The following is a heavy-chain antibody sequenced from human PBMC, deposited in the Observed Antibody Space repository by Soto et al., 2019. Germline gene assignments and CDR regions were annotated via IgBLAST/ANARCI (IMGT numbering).Heavy chain of an antibody. D-gene: IGHD3-10*01. CDR1: GGSFSGYY. J-gene: IGHJ4*02. CDR3: ARGRRLLLWFGELSGDFDY. Sequence: PSETLSLTCAVYGGSFSGYYWSWIRQPPGKGLEWIGEINHSGSTNYNPSLKSRVTISVDTSKNQFSLKLSSVTAADTAVYYCARGRRLLLWFGELSGDFDYWGQGTLVTVS. V-gene: IGHV4-34*01. CDR2: INHSGST.